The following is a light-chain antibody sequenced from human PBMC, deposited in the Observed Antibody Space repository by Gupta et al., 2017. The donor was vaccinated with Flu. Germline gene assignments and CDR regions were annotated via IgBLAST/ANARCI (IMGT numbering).Light chain of an antibody. J-gene: IGKJ2*01. Sequence: TLGPPALGPCSSSKSLVSSDRKYYLDWYQQRPGKSPRLLIYEVSSGDFGVPARFSGSGSGTDFTLIISRVEAEDVGVYYCQQDKHSFTFGQGTKMEIK. V-gene: IGKV2-30*01. CDR2: EVS. CDR1: KSLVSSDRKYY. CDR3: QQDKHSFT.